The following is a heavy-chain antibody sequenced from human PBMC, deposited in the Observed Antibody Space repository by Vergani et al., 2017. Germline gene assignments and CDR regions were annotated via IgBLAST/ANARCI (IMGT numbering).Heavy chain of an antibody. CDR2: ISSSSSYI. Sequence: VQLVESGGGVVQPGRSLRLSCAASGFTFSSYGMHWVRQAPGKGLEWVSSISSSSSYIYYADSVKGRFTISRDNAKNSLYLQMNSLRAEDTAVYYCARDDRLPEYYFDYWGQGTLVTVSS. D-gene: IGHD3-16*02. V-gene: IGHV3-21*01. CDR1: GFTFSSYG. J-gene: IGHJ4*02. CDR3: ARDDRLPEYYFDY.